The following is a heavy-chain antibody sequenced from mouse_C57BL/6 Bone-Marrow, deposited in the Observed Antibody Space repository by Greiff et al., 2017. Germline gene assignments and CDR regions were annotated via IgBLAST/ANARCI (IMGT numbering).Heavy chain of an antibody. V-gene: IGHV14-4*01. J-gene: IGHJ4*01. Sequence: VQLQQSGAELVRPGASVKLSCTASGFNIKDDYMHWVKQRPEQGLEWIGWIDPENGDTEYASKFQGKATITADTSSNTAYLQLSSLTSEDTAVYYCTKDYAMDYWGQGNSVTVSS. CDR1: GFNIKDDY. CDR3: TKDYAMDY. CDR2: IDPENGDT.